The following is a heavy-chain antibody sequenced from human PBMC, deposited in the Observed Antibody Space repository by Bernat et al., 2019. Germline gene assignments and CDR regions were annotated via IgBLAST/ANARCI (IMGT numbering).Heavy chain of an antibody. Sequence: QVQLQESGPGLVKPSETLSPTCTVSSDSISSYYWSWIRQPPGDGLEWIGCVYYSRNSDYNPSLKSRATISIDTSKNQVSLKLNSVTAADTAVYFCARHRNKGESGPTFDYWGQGTLVTVSS. D-gene: IGHD1-26*01. J-gene: IGHJ4*02. CDR1: SDSISSYY. CDR2: VYYSRNS. V-gene: IGHV4-59*08. CDR3: ARHRNKGESGPTFDY.